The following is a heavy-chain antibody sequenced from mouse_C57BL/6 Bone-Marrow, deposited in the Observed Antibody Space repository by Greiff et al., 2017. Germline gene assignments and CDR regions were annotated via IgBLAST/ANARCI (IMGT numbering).Heavy chain of an antibody. CDR2: ISSGGDYI. CDR3: TRDGYYGSSYYFDY. D-gene: IGHD1-1*01. CDR1: GFTFSSYA. Sequence: EVQVVESGEGLVKPGGSLKLSCAASGFTFSSYAMSWVRQTPEKRLEWVAYISSGGDYIYYADTVKGRFTISRDKARNTLYLQMSSLKSEDTAMYYCTRDGYYGSSYYFDYWGQGTTLTVSS. V-gene: IGHV5-9-1*02. J-gene: IGHJ2*01.